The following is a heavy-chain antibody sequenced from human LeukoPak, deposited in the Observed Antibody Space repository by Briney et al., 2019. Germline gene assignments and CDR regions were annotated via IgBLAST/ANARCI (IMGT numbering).Heavy chain of an antibody. J-gene: IGHJ4*02. D-gene: IGHD6-13*01. CDR3: ARAGYSSTWYSIRLDY. Sequence: PGGSLRLSCAASGFTFSSYAMHWVRQAPGKGLEYVSAISSNGGNTYYANSVKGRFTISRDNSKNTLYLQMGSLRSEDMAVYYCARAGYSSTWYSIRLDYWGQGTLVTVSS. CDR1: GFTFSSYA. V-gene: IGHV3-64*01. CDR2: ISSNGGNT.